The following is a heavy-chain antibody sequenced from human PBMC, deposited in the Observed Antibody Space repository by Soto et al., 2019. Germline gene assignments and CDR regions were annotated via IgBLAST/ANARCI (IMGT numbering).Heavy chain of an antibody. V-gene: IGHV1-2*04. CDR2: INPNSGGT. Sequence: ASVKVSCKASGYTFTGYYMHWVRQAPGQGLEWMGWINPNSGGTNYAQKFQGWVTMTRDTSISTAYMELSRLRSDDTAVYYCARDASQNWNFWDYWGQGTLVTVSS. CDR3: ARDASQNWNFWDY. D-gene: IGHD1-7*01. CDR1: GYTFTGYY. J-gene: IGHJ4*02.